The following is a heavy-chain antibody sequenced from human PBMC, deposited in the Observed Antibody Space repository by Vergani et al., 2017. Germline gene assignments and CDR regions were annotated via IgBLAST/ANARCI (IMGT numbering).Heavy chain of an antibody. CDR3: AGVSSGWYSGWFDP. D-gene: IGHD6-19*01. Sequence: QVQLVQSGAEVKKPGASVQVSCKASGYTFTSYGISWVRQAPGQGLEWMGWISAYNGNTNYAQTLQGRVTMTTDTSTSTAYMELRSLRSDDTAVYDCAGVSSGWYSGWFDPGGQGTLVTVSS. CDR1: GYTFTSYG. CDR2: ISAYNGNT. V-gene: IGHV1-18*01. J-gene: IGHJ5*02.